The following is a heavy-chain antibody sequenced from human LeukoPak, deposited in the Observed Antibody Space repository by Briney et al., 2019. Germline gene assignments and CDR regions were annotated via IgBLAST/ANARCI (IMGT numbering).Heavy chain of an antibody. V-gene: IGHV1-18*04. CDR2: ISAYNGNT. CDR1: GYSFTAYG. CDR3: ARDGERWLAKYYFDY. J-gene: IGHJ4*01. D-gene: IGHD6-19*01. Sequence: GASVKVSCKASGYSFTAYGISWVRQAPGQGLEWMGWISAYNGNTNYAQKLQGRVTMTTDTSTSTAYMEVRSLRSDDTAVYYCARDGERWLAKYYFDYGGKEPWATVSS.